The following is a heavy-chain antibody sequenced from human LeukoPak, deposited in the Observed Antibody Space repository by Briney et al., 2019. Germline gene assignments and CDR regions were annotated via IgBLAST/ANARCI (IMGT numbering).Heavy chain of an antibody. Sequence: SETLSLTCTVSGGSISSYYWSWIRQPPGKGLEWIGYIYYSGSTNYNPSLKSRVTISVDTSKNPFSLKLSSVTAADTAVYYCAGLLTGYSTFDYWGQGTLVTVSS. CDR1: GGSISSYY. V-gene: IGHV4-59*01. D-gene: IGHD3-9*01. CDR3: AGLLTGYSTFDY. J-gene: IGHJ4*02. CDR2: IYYSGST.